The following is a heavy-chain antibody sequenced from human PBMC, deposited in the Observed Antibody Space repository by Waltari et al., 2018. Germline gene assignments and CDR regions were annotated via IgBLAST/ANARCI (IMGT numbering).Heavy chain of an antibody. V-gene: IGHV1-3*01. CDR3: ARVKMYYYGSGSYSDAFDI. D-gene: IGHD3-10*01. Sequence: QVQLVQSGAEVKKPGASVTVSCKASGYTFTSYAMHWVRQAPGQRLEWMGWINAGNGNTKYSQKFQGRVTITRDTSASTAYMELSSLRSEDTAVYYCARVKMYYYGSGSYSDAFDIWGQGTMVTVSS. CDR1: GYTFTSYA. J-gene: IGHJ3*02. CDR2: INAGNGNT.